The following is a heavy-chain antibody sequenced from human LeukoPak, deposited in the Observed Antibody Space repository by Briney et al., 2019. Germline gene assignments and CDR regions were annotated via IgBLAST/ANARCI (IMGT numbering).Heavy chain of an antibody. Sequence: SETLSLTCTVSGGSISSYYWSWIRQPPGKGLEWIGYIYYSGSTKYNPSLKSRVTISVDTSKNQFSLKLSSVTAADTAVYYCARTGGQQLADFDYWGQGTLVTVSS. CDR2: IYYSGST. J-gene: IGHJ4*02. CDR3: ARTGGQQLADFDY. D-gene: IGHD6-6*01. V-gene: IGHV4-59*01. CDR1: GGSISSYY.